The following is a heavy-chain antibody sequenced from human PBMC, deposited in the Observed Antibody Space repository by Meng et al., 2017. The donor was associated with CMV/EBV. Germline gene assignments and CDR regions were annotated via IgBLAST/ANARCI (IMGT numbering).Heavy chain of an antibody. CDR1: GFTFTGYY. V-gene: IGHV1-69*05. CDR2: IIPIFGTA. J-gene: IGHJ5*02. D-gene: IGHD6-13*01. Sequence: SVKVSCKASGFTFTGYYIHWVRQAPGQGLEWMGGIIPIFGTANYAQKFQGRVTITTDESTSTAYMELSSLRSEDTAVYYCASGPAGTEGWFDPWGQGTLVTVSS. CDR3: ASGPAGTEGWFDP.